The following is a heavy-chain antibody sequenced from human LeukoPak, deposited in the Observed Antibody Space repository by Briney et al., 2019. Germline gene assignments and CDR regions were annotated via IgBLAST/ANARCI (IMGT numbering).Heavy chain of an antibody. Sequence: PSETLSLTCTVSGGSVSSGSNYWSWIRQPPGKGLEWIGYIYYSGSTNYNPSLKSRVTISVDTSKNQFSLKLSSVTAADTAVYYCARDYYDSSGYSSFDYWGQGTLVTVSS. CDR2: IYYSGST. CDR3: ARDYYDSSGYSSFDY. V-gene: IGHV4-61*01. D-gene: IGHD3-22*01. CDR1: GGSVSSGSNY. J-gene: IGHJ4*02.